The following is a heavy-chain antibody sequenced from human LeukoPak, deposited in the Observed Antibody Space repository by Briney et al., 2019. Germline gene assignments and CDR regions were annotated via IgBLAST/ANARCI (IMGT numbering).Heavy chain of an antibody. CDR1: GFTFSSYW. CDR3: ARVSGYSVGINMDV. J-gene: IGHJ6*03. CDR2: IKQDGSEK. V-gene: IGHV3-7*01. D-gene: IGHD5/OR15-5a*01. Sequence: GGSLRPSCAASGFTFSSYWMSWVRQAPGKGLEWVANIKQDGSEKYYVDSVKGRFTISRDNAKNSLYLQMNSLRAEDTAVYYCARVSGYSVGINMDVWGKGTTVTVSS.